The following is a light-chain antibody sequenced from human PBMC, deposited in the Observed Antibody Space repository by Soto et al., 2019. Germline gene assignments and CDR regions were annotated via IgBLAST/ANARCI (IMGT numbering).Light chain of an antibody. CDR1: SSDIGGSNS. CDR2: EVS. V-gene: IGLV2-14*01. Sequence: QSVLTQPASVSGSPGQSITISCTGTSSDIGGSNSVSWYQQHPGKAPKLMISEVSNRPSGVSNRFSGSKSGNTASLTISGLQAEDEADYYCSSYTSGSTPFVFGAGTKLTVL. CDR3: SSYTSGSTPFV. J-gene: IGLJ1*01.